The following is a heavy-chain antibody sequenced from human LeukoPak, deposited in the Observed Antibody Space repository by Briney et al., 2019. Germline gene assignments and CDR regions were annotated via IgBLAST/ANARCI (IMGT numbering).Heavy chain of an antibody. J-gene: IGHJ5*02. CDR2: IWYDGSNK. V-gene: IGHV3-33*01. CDR1: GFTFSSYG. CDR3: ARSTVTFNWFDP. D-gene: IGHD4-11*01. Sequence: PGGSLRLSCAASGFTFSSYGMHWVRQAPGKGLEWVAVIWYDGSNKYYADSVKGRFTISRDNSKNTLYLQMNSLRAEDTAVYYCARSTVTFNWFDPWGQGTLVTVSS.